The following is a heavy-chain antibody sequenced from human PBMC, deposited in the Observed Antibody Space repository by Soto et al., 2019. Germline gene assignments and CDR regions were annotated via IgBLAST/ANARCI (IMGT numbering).Heavy chain of an antibody. CDR2: INHSGST. CDR1: CGSFSGYY. D-gene: IGHD4-17*01. J-gene: IGHJ4*02. CDR3: AREFGNDYGDDGAYFDY. Sequence: QVQLQQWGAGLLKPSETLSLTCAVYCGSFSGYYWSWIRQPPGKGLEWIGEINHSGSTNYNPSLKSRVTISVDTSQNQCSLKLSSVTAADTAVYYCAREFGNDYGDDGAYFDYWGQGTLVTVAS. V-gene: IGHV4-34*01.